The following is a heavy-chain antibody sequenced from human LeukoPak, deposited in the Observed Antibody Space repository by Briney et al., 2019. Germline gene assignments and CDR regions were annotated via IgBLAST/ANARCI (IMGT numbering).Heavy chain of an antibody. CDR3: ARESVYDSGYYYYYMDV. J-gene: IGHJ6*03. CDR2: ISSSGSTI. D-gene: IGHD5/OR15-5a*01. Sequence: SGGSLRLSCAASGFTFSSYEMNWVRQAPGKGLEWVSYISSSGSTIYYADSVKGRFTISRDNAKNSLYLQMNSLRAEDTAVYYCARESVYDSGYYYYYMDVWGKGTTVTISS. V-gene: IGHV3-48*03. CDR1: GFTFSSYE.